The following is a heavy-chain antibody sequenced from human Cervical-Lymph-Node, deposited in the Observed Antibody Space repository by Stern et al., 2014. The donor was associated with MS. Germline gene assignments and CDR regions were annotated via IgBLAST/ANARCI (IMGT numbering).Heavy chain of an antibody. J-gene: IGHJ4*02. CDR2: INPGGGRT. Sequence: QLVQSGAGVKKPGASVKLSCTASGNTFSTYSINWVRQAPGKGLGWMGLINPGGGRTTYAKEFQGSVTMARDTSTSTVYMELSSLRYEDTAFYYCARPLPFANWGQGTLVTVSS. CDR3: ARPLPFAN. CDR1: GNTFSTYS. V-gene: IGHV1-46*01.